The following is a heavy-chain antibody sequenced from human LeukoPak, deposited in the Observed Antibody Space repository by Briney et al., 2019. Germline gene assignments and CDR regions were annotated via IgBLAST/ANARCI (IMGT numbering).Heavy chain of an antibody. CDR3: AGDFDY. CDR2: ISYDGSNK. Sequence: GGSLRLSCAASGFTFSSYAMHWVRQAPGKGLEWVAVISYDGSNKYYADSVKGRFTISRDNSKNTLYLQMNSLRAEDTAVYYCAGDFDYWGQGTLVTVSS. CDR1: GFTFSSYA. J-gene: IGHJ4*02. V-gene: IGHV3-30*04.